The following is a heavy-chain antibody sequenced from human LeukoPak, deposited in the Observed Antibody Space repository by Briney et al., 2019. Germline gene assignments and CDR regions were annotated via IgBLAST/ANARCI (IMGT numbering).Heavy chain of an antibody. CDR2: IIPIFGTA. D-gene: IGHD5-24*01. CDR1: GGTFSSYA. Sequence: SSVNVSCKASGGTFSSYAISWVRQAPGLGLEWMGGIIPIFGTANYAQKFQGRVTITADESTSTAYMELSSLRSEDTAVYYCARGRDGYKFAFDIWGQGTMVTVSS. CDR3: ARGRDGYKFAFDI. J-gene: IGHJ3*02. V-gene: IGHV1-69*01.